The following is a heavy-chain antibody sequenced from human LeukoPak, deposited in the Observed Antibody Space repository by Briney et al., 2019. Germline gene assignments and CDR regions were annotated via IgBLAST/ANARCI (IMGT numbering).Heavy chain of an antibody. CDR2: INPNSGGT. V-gene: IGHV1-2*06. CDR3: AGRVGATKGYYFDY. Sequence: GASVKVSCKASGYTFTGYYMHWVRQAPGQGLEGMGRINPNSGGTNYAQKFQGRVTMTRDTSISTAYMELSRLRSDDTAVYYCAGRVGATKGYYFDYWGQGTLVTVSS. D-gene: IGHD1-26*01. CDR1: GYTFTGYY. J-gene: IGHJ4*02.